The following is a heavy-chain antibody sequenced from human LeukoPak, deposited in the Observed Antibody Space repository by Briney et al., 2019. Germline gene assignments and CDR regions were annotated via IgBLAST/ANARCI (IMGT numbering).Heavy chain of an antibody. CDR1: GYTFTGYY. CDR2: INPNSGGT. V-gene: IGHV1-2*02. Sequence: GASVKVSCKASGYTFTGYYMHWLRQAPGQGLEWMGWINPNSGGTNYAQKFQGRVTMTRDTSISTAYMELSRLRSDDTAVYYCARDDAPDYDILTGYFPTYYYYGLDVWGQGTTVTVSS. J-gene: IGHJ6*02. CDR3: ARDDAPDYDILTGYFPTYYYYGLDV. D-gene: IGHD3-9*01.